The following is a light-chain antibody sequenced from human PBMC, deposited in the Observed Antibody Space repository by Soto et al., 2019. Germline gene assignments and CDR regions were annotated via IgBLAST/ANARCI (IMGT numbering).Light chain of an antibody. V-gene: IGLV1-40*01. J-gene: IGLJ2*01. CDR1: SAHIGATYD. CDR3: QSYDNSLSGSV. CDR2: GNN. Sequence: QSVLTQPLSVSGAPGQRVTISCTGRSAHIGATYDVHWYQPVPGTAPKLLIYGNNHRPSGVPDRFSGSKSGTSDSLAITGRQAKDDAEYYCQSYDNSLSGSVFGGGTNLTVL.